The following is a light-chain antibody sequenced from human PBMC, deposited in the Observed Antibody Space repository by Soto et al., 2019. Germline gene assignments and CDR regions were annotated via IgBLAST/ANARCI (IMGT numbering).Light chain of an antibody. J-gene: IGKJ4*01. V-gene: IGKV1-12*01. CDR1: QGISNW. CDR3: QQVNSLPLT. CDR2: AAT. Sequence: DIQMTQSPSSVSASVGDRVTITCRATQGISNWLAWYQQKPGQAPKLLIYAATSLQDGVPLRFSGSGSGADFTLTISALQPEDFATYYCQQVNSLPLTFGGGTKVEIK.